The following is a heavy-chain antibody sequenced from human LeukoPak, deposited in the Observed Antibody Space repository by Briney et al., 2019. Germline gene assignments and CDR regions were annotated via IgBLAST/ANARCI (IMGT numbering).Heavy chain of an antibody. CDR3: AKGGLGYCSGGSCYSPYYDGNWFGP. D-gene: IGHD2-15*01. Sequence: QAGGSLRLSCAASGFTFSSYAMSWVRQAPGKGLEWVSAISGSGGSTYYADSVKGRFTISRDNSKNTLYLQMNSLRAEDTAVYYCAKGGLGYCSGGSCYSPYYDGNWFGPWGQGTLVTVSS. CDR1: GFTFSSYA. V-gene: IGHV3-23*01. CDR2: ISGSGGST. J-gene: IGHJ5*02.